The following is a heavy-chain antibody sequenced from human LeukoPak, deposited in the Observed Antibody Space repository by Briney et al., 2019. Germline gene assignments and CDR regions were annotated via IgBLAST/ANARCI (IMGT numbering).Heavy chain of an antibody. CDR1: GDSISSGDYY. J-gene: IGHJ4*02. CDR2: ISSSGST. V-gene: IGHV4-61*02. Sequence: PSETLSLTCTVSGDSISSGDYYWSWIRQPAGKGLGWIRRISSSGSTNYNPSLKSRVTISVDTSKNQFSLKLSSVTAADTAVYYCARVGYDYVWGSYRSGDYFDYWGQGTLVTVSS. CDR3: ARVGYDYVWGSYRSGDYFDY. D-gene: IGHD3-16*02.